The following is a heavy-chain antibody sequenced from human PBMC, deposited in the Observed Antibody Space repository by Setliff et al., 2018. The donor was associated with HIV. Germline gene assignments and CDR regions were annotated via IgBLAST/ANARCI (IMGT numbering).Heavy chain of an antibody. V-gene: IGHV4-34*01. J-gene: IGHJ6*02. CDR1: GASFSAYY. D-gene: IGHD6-13*01. CDR2: INYSGST. Sequence: SETLSLTCTVYGASFSAYYRSWIRQPPGKGLEWIGEINYSGSTNYKASLKSRVTISADTSKNQFSLKLSSVTAADTAVYFCARVVWTAAAGTIDYFYYGLDVWGQGTTVTVSS. CDR3: ARVVWTAAAGTIDYFYYGLDV.